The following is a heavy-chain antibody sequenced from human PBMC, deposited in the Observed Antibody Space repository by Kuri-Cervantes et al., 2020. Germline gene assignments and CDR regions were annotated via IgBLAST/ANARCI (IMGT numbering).Heavy chain of an antibody. CDR1: GFTFSSYS. V-gene: IGHV3-21*01. D-gene: IGHD6-19*01. J-gene: IGHJ4*02. Sequence: GESLKISCAASGFTFSSYSMNWVRQAPGKGLEWVSSISSSSSYIYYADSVKGRFTISRDNSKNTLYLQMNSLRAEDTAVYYCARAGGWSSTFDYWGQGTLVTVSS. CDR2: ISSSSSYI. CDR3: ARAGGWSSTFDY.